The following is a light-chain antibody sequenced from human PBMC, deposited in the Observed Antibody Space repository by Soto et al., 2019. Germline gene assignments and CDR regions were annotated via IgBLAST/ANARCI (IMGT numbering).Light chain of an antibody. CDR3: NSYIITGTYV. CDR2: DVS. J-gene: IGLJ1*01. V-gene: IGLV2-14*03. Sequence: SVLRHPASVSGSPGHSITLSYPETSSDIGSYNYVSWYQQHPGKAPKLIIYDVSNRPSGVSDRFSGSKSGNTASLTISGLQAEDEADYYCNSYIITGTYVFGTGTEVTVL. CDR1: SSDIGSYNY.